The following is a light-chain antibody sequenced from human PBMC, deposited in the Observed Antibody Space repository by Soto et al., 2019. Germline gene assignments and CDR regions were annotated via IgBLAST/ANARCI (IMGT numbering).Light chain of an antibody. CDR2: DAS. Sequence: IQLTHSPSSLSASVGDRVTITXXASENIKNWLAWYQQTPGKAPKVLISDASRLETGVPSRFSGSGYGTDFTLTITSLQTDDFGTYHCQQYDVHPKTFGQGTKVDIK. J-gene: IGKJ1*01. CDR1: ENIKNW. V-gene: IGKV1-5*01. CDR3: QQYDVHPKT.